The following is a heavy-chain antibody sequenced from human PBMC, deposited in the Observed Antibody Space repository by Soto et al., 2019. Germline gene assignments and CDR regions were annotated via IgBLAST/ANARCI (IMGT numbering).Heavy chain of an antibody. CDR2: IDWDDDK. D-gene: IGHD1-1*01. J-gene: IGHJ5*02. Sequence: SGPTLVNPTQTLTLTCTFSGFSLSTSGMCVAWIRQPPGKALEWLARIDWDDDKYYSTSLRTRLTISKDTSKNQVVLTMTNMDPVDTATYYCAQIATGTTWFDPWGQGTLVTVSS. CDR3: AQIATGTTWFDP. V-gene: IGHV2-70*11. CDR1: GFSLSTSGMC.